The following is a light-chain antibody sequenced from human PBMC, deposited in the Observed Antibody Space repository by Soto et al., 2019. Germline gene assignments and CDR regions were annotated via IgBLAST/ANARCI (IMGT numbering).Light chain of an antibody. CDR1: QSVRSN. V-gene: IGKV3-15*01. CDR2: AAF. Sequence: EIVMTQSPATLSVSPGERATLSCRASQSVRSNLAWYQQKPGQAPRLLIYAAFTRATGVPARFSGSGSGTEFTLTISSLQSEDFAVYYCQQYNNWPPAFGQGTKVEIK. CDR3: QQYNNWPPA. J-gene: IGKJ1*01.